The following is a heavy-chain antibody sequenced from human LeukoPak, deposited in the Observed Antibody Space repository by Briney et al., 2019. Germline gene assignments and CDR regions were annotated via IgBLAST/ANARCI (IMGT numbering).Heavy chain of an antibody. D-gene: IGHD2-2*01. J-gene: IGHJ4*02. CDR3: ARARGDSYPASRSLNY. CDR1: GFTFRNYG. CDR2: ISGSGGST. Sequence: GGSLRLSCAASGFTFRNYGMNWVRQAPGKGLEWVSSISGSGGSTYYADSVKGRFTISRDNSKNTLYVQMNSLRPEDTAIYYCARARGDSYPASRSLNYWGPGAPVTVSS. V-gene: IGHV3-23*01.